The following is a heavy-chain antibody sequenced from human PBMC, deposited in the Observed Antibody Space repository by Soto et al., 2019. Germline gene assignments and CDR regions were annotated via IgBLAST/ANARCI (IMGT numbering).Heavy chain of an antibody. J-gene: IGHJ2*01. CDR1: GFAFGSYW. D-gene: IGHD6-19*01. V-gene: IGHV3-74*01. Sequence: EVQLVESGGGLVQPGGSLRLSCAASGFAFGSYWMHWVRQAPGKGLLWVARINSDGSDTSYANSVKGRFTISRDNGKNTVSLQMNSLRDEDTAVYFCARDAVAATWYFDIWGRGTLVAVSS. CDR3: ARDAVAATWYFDI. CDR2: INSDGSDT.